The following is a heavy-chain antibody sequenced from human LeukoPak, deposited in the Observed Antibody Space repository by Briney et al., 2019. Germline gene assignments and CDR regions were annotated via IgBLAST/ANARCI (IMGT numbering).Heavy chain of an antibody. Sequence: GGSLRLSCAASGFTFSSYAMSWVRQAPGKGLEWVSAISGSGGSAYYTDSVKGRFTISRDNSENTLYLQMNSLRAEDTAVYYCAKLVSPGIAVAGSDYWGQGTLVTVSS. J-gene: IGHJ4*02. CDR2: ISGSGGSA. V-gene: IGHV3-23*01. D-gene: IGHD6-19*01. CDR3: AKLVSPGIAVAGSDY. CDR1: GFTFSSYA.